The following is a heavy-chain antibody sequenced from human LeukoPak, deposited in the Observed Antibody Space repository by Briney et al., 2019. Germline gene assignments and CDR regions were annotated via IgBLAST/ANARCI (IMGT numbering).Heavy chain of an antibody. V-gene: IGHV3-48*01. CDR2: ITSSGNTI. J-gene: IGHJ4*02. Sequence: PGGSLRLSRAASGFTFSSYSMNWVRQAPGKGLEWVSYITSSGNTIYYADSVKGRFTISRDNAKNSLFLQMNNLRAEDTAVYYCARSGSGSYCYFDYWGQGAQVTVSS. CDR3: ARSGSGSYCYFDY. CDR1: GFTFSSYS. D-gene: IGHD3-10*01.